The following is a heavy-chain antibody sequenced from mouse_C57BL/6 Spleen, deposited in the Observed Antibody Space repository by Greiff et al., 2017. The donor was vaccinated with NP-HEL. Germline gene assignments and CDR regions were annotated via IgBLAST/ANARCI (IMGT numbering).Heavy chain of an antibody. J-gene: IGHJ4*01. CDR1: GYSFTDYN. CDR3: ARAPARVYYARDY. CDR2: INPNYGTT. V-gene: IGHV1-39*01. Sequence: VQLKESGPELVKPGASVKISCKASGYSFTDYNMNWVKQSNGKSLEWIGVINPNYGTTSYNQKFKGKATLTVDQSSSTAYMQLNSLTSEDSAVYYGARAPARVYYARDYWGQGTSVTVSS.